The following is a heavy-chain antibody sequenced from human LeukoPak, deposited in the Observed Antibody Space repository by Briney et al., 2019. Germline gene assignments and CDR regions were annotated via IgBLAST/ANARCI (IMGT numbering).Heavy chain of an antibody. V-gene: IGHV4-39*01. CDR1: GGSISRSDYY. CDR2: IFYSGAA. Sequence: SETLSLTCTVSGGSISRSDYYWGWVRQPPGKGLEWIGSIFYSGAAHCNPSLKSRVTISVDTSNNQFSLMLSSVTAADTAVYYCARRIANRNWFDPWGQGTLVTVSS. D-gene: IGHD1/OR15-1a*01. CDR3: ARRIANRNWFDP. J-gene: IGHJ5*02.